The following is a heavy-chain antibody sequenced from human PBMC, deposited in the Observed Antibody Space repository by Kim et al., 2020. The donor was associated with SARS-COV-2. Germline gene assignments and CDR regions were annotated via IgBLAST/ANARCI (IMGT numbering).Heavy chain of an antibody. Sequence: SETLSLTCTVSGDSISSYYWSWIRQLPGKGLEWIGFIYHSGTTNSSPSLKSRVTMSIDTSKNQFSLRVCFVTAADTAVYYCARGQGRYSMDVWGQGTTVTVSS. CDR3: ARGQGRYSMDV. J-gene: IGHJ6*02. CDR1: GDSISSYY. CDR2: IYHSGTT. V-gene: IGHV4-59*01.